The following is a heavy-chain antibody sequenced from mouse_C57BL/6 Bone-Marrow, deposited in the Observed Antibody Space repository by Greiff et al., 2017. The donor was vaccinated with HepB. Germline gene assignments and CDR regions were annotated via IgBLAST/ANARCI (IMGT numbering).Heavy chain of an antibody. CDR3: AIWDGYYPYWYFDV. CDR2: IHPSDSDT. CDR1: GYTFTSYW. D-gene: IGHD2-3*01. Sequence: QVQLKEPGAELVKPGASVKVSCKASGYTFTSYWMHWVKQRPGQGLEWIGRIHPSDSDTNYNQKFKGKATLTVDKSSSTAYMQLSSLTSEYSAVYYCAIWDGYYPYWYFDVWGTGTTVTVSS. J-gene: IGHJ1*03. V-gene: IGHV1-74*01.